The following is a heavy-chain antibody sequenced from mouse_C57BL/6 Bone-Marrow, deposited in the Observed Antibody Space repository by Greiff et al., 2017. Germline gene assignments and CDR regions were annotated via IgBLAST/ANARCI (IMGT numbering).Heavy chain of an antibody. V-gene: IGHV7-3*01. CDR1: GFTFTDYY. Sequence: EVQLQESGGGLVQPGGSLSLSCAASGFTFTDYYMSWVRQPPGKALEWLGFIRNKANGYTTEYSASVKGRFTISRDNSQSILYLQMNALRAEDSATYYCARYAGGGFAYWGQGTLVTVSA. J-gene: IGHJ3*01. CDR2: IRNKANGYTT. CDR3: ARYAGGGFAY.